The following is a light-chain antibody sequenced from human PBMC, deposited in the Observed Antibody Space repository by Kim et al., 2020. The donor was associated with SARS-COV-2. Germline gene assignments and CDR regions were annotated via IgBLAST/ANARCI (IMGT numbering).Light chain of an antibody. J-gene: IGKJ4*01. V-gene: IGKV1-33*01. CDR2: DAS. CDR1: INIF. Sequence: INIFLNWFQQKPGEAPKLLISDASSLETGLPSRFSGSGSGTHFTFTISSLQPGDVATYYCQQFDTVPLTFDGGTKLEI. CDR3: QQFDTVPLT.